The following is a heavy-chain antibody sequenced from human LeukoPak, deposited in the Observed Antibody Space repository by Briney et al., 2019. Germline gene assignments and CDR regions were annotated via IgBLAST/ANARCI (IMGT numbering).Heavy chain of an antibody. J-gene: IGHJ4*02. Sequence: SETLPLTCAVYGGSFSGYYWSWIRQPPGKGLEWIGEINHSGSTNYNPSLKSRVTISVDTSKNQFSLKLSSVTAADTAVYYCARGWYSGSYFDYWGQGTLVTVSS. V-gene: IGHV4-34*01. CDR1: GGSFSGYY. D-gene: IGHD1-26*01. CDR2: INHSGST. CDR3: ARGWYSGSYFDY.